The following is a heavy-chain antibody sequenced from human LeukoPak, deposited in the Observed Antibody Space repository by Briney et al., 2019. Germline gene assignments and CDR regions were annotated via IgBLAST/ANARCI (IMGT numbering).Heavy chain of an antibody. CDR1: GFTFRNFW. D-gene: IGHD3-22*01. CDR3: ARRLYYDTSGSPFDL. Sequence: PGGPLRLSCAASGFTFRNFWMSWIRQPPGKELLWVSRIHGEGSDIEYADSVRGRFTISRDNAKNTLYLQMDSLTAEDTAVYYCARRLYYDTSGSPFDLWGQGTLVTVSS. CDR2: IHGEGSDI. V-gene: IGHV3-74*03. J-gene: IGHJ4*02.